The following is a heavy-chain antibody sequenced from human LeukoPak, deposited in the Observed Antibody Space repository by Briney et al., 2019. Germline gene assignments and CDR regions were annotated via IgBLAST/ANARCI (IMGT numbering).Heavy chain of an antibody. J-gene: IGHJ4*02. CDR2: INPSGGST. CDR3: VRDERDVVVVPGAMPY. D-gene: IGHD2-2*01. CDR1: GYSFTNYY. V-gene: IGHV1-46*01. Sequence: ASVKVSCKASGYSFTNYYMHWVRQAPGQGLEWMGIINPSGGSTTNAQKFQGRVTMTRDTSTTTVYMELSSLRSDDTAMYYCVRDERDVVVVPGAMPYWGQGTLVTVSS.